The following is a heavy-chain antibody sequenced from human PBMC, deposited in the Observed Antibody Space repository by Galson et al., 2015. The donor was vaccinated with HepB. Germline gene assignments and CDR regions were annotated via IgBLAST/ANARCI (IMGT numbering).Heavy chain of an antibody. CDR3: ARDQRGIAVGGTGFDH. J-gene: IGHJ4*02. V-gene: IGHV6-1*01. CDR1: GDSVSSNSAA. Sequence: CAISGDSVSSNSAAWNWIRLSPSRGLGWLGRTYYRSKWYSDYAVSLKSRITINPDTSNNQFSLQLNSLSPEDTAMYYCARDQRGIAVGGTGFDHWGQGTLVTVSS. CDR2: TYYRSKWYS. D-gene: IGHD6-13*01.